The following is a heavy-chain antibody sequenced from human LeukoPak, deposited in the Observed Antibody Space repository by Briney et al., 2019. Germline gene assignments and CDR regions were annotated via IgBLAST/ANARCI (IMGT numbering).Heavy chain of an antibody. CDR1: GYTLTGYY. J-gene: IGHJ4*02. CDR3: ARDEGTYYYDSSGYYYNY. CDR2: INPNSGGT. D-gene: IGHD3-22*01. V-gene: IGHV1-2*02. Sequence: ASVKVSCKASGYTLTGYYMHWVRQAPGQGLEWMGWINPNSGGTNYAQKFQGRVTMTRDTSISTAYMELSRLRSDDTAVYYCARDEGTYYYDSSGYYYNYWGQGTLVTVSS.